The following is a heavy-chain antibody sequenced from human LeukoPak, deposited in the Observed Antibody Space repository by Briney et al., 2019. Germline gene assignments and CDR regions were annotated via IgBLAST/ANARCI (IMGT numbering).Heavy chain of an antibody. V-gene: IGHV3-7*01. CDR3: ARDATYSGSYLYYYYYYMDV. CDR2: IKQDGSEK. Sequence: PGGSLRLSCAASGFTFSSYWMSWVRQAPGKGLEWVANIKQDGSEKYYVDSVKGRFTISRDNAKNSLYLQMNSLRAEDTAVYYCARDATYSGSYLYYYYYYMDVWGKGTTVTVSS. D-gene: IGHD1-26*01. CDR1: GFTFSSYW. J-gene: IGHJ6*03.